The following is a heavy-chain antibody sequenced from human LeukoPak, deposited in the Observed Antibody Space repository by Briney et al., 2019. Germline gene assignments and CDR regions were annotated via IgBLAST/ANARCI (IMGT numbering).Heavy chain of an antibody. CDR2: IYYSGST. CDR1: GGSISSSSYY. J-gene: IGHJ4*02. V-gene: IGHV4-61*05. D-gene: IGHD5-18*01. Sequence: PSETLSLTCTVSGGSISSSSYYWGWIRQPPGKGLEWIGYIYYSGSTNYNPSLKSRVTISVDTSKNQFSLKLSSVTAADTAVYYCARYVRGGYSYGYSRVLDYWGQGTLVTVSS. CDR3: ARYVRGGYSYGYSRVLDY.